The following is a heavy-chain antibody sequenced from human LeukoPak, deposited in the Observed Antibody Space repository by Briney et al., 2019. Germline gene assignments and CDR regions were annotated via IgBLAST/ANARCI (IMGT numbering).Heavy chain of an antibody. CDR2: IYSGGNT. CDR1: GFSVSSNY. J-gene: IGHJ4*02. D-gene: IGHD3-9*01. Sequence: GGSLRLSCAASGFSVSSNYISWVRQAPGKGLEWVSVIYSGGNTYYADSVKGRFTISRDNSKNTLYLQMNSLRAEDTAVYYCATRGDILTGYPYYFDNWGQGTLVTVSS. V-gene: IGHV3-53*01. CDR3: ATRGDILTGYPYYFDN.